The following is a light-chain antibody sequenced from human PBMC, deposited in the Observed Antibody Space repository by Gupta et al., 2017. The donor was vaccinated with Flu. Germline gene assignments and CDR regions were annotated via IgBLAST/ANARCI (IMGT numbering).Light chain of an antibody. CDR2: GND. Sequence: RVTISCTASSSNVGAGYEVHWCHQYPGTAPTLVINGNDNQPSGVPARFSASKSGTSASPATTGLQAADEADYYCQSSDTTLSVVFGGGTKLTVL. J-gene: IGLJ2*01. V-gene: IGLV1-40*01. CDR3: QSSDTTLSVV. CDR1: SSNVGAGYE.